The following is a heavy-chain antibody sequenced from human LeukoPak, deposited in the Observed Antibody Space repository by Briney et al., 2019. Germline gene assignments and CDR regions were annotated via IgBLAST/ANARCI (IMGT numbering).Heavy chain of an antibody. D-gene: IGHD7-27*01. J-gene: IGHJ4*02. V-gene: IGHV3-7*01. CDR3: ARDLNWGFDY. Sequence: GGSLRLSCAASEFIFSNYWMTWVRQAPGKGLEWVANIKQDGSETNYVDSVKGRFTISRDNAKNSLYLQMNSLRDEDTALYYCARDLNWGFDYWGQGTLVTVSS. CDR1: EFIFSNYW. CDR2: IKQDGSET.